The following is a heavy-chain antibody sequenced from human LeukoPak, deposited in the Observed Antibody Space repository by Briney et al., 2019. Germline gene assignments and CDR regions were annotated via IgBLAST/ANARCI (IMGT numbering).Heavy chain of an antibody. V-gene: IGHV3-20*04. Sequence: GGSLRLSCAASGFTFSSYSMNWVRQAPGKGLEWVSGINWNGGSTGYADSVKGRFTISRVNAKNSLYLQMNSLRAEDTALYYCARDPSPIGSSWGTYDYWGQGTLVTVSS. D-gene: IGHD6-13*01. CDR3: ARDPSPIGSSWGTYDY. J-gene: IGHJ4*02. CDR2: INWNGGST. CDR1: GFTFSSYS.